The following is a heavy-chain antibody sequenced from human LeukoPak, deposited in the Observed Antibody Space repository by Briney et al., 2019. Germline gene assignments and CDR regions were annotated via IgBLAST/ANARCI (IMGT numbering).Heavy chain of an antibody. CDR1: GYTLTELS. V-gene: IGHV1-24*01. Sequence: GASVKVSCKVSGYTLTELSMHWVRQSPGKGLEWMGGFDPEDGETIYAQKFQGRVTMTEDTSTDTAYMELSSLRSEDTAVYYCATEPYYYDSSGYGNYWGQGTLVTVSS. CDR3: ATEPYYYDSSGYGNY. CDR2: FDPEDGET. J-gene: IGHJ4*02. D-gene: IGHD3-22*01.